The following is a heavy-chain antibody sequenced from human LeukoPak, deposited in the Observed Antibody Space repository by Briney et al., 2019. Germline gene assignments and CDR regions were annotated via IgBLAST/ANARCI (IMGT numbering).Heavy chain of an antibody. J-gene: IGHJ5*02. V-gene: IGHV1-18*01. D-gene: IGHD2-2*01. CDR2: ISAYNGNT. Sequence: GASVTVSFKASGYTFTIYGISWVRQAPGQGLEWMGWISAYNGNTNYAQKLQGRVTMTTDTSTSTAYMELRSLRSDDTAVYYCARDRRYCSSTSRKNWFDPWGQGTLVTVSS. CDR3: ARDRRYCSSTSRKNWFDP. CDR1: GYTFTIYG.